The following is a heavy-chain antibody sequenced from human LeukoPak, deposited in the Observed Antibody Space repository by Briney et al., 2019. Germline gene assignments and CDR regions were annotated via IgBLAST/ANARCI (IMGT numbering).Heavy chain of an antibody. D-gene: IGHD3-22*01. CDR3: ARVDNYDSSGYPFDY. J-gene: IGHJ4*02. Sequence: SSETLSLTCTVSGGSISTYYWSWIRQPPGKGLEWIGYVYYSGSTNYNPSLKSRVTISADTSKNQFSLKLSSVTAADTAVYYCARVDNYDSSGYPFDYWGQGTLVTVSS. CDR2: VYYSGST. CDR1: GGSISTYY. V-gene: IGHV4-59*01.